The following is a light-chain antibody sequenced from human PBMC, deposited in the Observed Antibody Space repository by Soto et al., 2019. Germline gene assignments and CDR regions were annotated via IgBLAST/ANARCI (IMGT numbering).Light chain of an antibody. Sequence: SYELTQPPSVSVAPGQTARITCGGNNIGSKSVHWYQQKPGQAPVLVVYDDSDRPSGITERFSGSNSGNTATLTISRVEAGDEADYYCQVWDSSSDHWVFGGGTKVTVL. CDR3: QVWDSSSDHWV. V-gene: IGLV3-21*02. J-gene: IGLJ3*02. CDR1: NIGSKS. CDR2: DDS.